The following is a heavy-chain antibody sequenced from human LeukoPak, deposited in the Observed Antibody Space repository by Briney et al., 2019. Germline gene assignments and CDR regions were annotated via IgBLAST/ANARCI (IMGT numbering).Heavy chain of an antibody. J-gene: IGHJ4*02. Sequence: GGSLRLSCAASGFTFSSYTMNWVRQAPGKGLEWVSSISSSSTYIYYADSLKGRFTISRDNSKNTLYLQMNSLRAEDTAVYYCVREGGDTAMAFDYWGQGTLVTVSS. CDR3: VREGGDTAMAFDY. CDR1: GFTFSSYT. CDR2: ISSSSTYI. V-gene: IGHV3-21*01. D-gene: IGHD5-18*01.